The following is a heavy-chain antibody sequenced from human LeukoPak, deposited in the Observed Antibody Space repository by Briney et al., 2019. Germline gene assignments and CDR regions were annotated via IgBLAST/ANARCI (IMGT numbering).Heavy chain of an antibody. D-gene: IGHD3-22*01. CDR3: ARGRFYDRISS. CDR2: ISSSSYI. V-gene: IGHV3-21*01. Sequence: GGSLRLSCTASGFTFSSYSMNWVRQAPGKGLEWVSSISSSSYIYYADSVKGRFTISRDNAKNSLYLQMNSLRAEDTAVYYCARGRFYDRISSWGQGTLVTVSS. J-gene: IGHJ4*02. CDR1: GFTFSSYS.